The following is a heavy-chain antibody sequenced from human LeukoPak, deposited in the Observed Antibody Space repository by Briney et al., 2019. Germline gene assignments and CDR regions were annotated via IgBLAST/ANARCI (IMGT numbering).Heavy chain of an antibody. J-gene: IGHJ4*02. CDR1: GYTFTSYG. Sequence: ASVKVSCKASGYTFTSYGISWVRQAPGQGLEWMGWISAYNGDTNYAQKLQGRVTMTTDTSTSTAYMELRSLRSDDTAVYYCARDRPLYGWVGIGYYFDYWGQGTLVTVSS. D-gene: IGHD2-15*01. CDR2: ISAYNGDT. V-gene: IGHV1-18*01. CDR3: ARDRPLYGWVGIGYYFDY.